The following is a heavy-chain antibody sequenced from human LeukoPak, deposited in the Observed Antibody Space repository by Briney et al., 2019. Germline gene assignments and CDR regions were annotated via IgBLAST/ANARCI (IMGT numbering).Heavy chain of an antibody. CDR3: ARHLSGVTGYAYGRGIDY. CDR1: GFTFSSYW. J-gene: IGHJ4*02. D-gene: IGHD5-18*01. CDR2: IKKDGSEK. V-gene: IGHV3-7*01. Sequence: GGSLRLSCAASGFTFSSYWMSWVRQAPGKGLEWVANIKKDGSEKYYVDSVKGRFTISRDNAKASLYLQLISLRAEDTAVYYCARHLSGVTGYAYGRGIDYWGQGTLVTVSS.